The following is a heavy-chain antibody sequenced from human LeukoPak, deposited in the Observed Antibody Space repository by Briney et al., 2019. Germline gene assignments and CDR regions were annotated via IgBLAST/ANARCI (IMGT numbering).Heavy chain of an antibody. CDR1: GGTFSSYA. J-gene: IGHJ5*02. CDR2: IIPICGTA. Sequence: SVKVSCKSSGGTFSSYAISWVRQPPGQGLGWVGGIIPICGTANYAQKFQGRVTITADESTSTAYMELSSLRSEDTAVYYCARATQSLNWFDPWGQGTLVTVSS. CDR3: ARATQSLNWFDP. V-gene: IGHV1-69*13.